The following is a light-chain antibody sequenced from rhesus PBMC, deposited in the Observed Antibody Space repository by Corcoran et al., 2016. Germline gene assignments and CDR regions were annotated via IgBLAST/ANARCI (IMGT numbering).Light chain of an antibody. CDR2: GAS. J-gene: IGKJ4*01. CDR3: QHYNNWPLT. Sequence: EIVMTQSPATLSLSPGERATLSCRASQSVSTYIAWYQQKPGLPPSLLIYGASNRATGIPGRCRGSGSGTDLTLTISSLEPEDLAVYYCQHYNNWPLTFGGGTKVEIK. CDR1: QSVSTY. V-gene: IGKV3S9*01.